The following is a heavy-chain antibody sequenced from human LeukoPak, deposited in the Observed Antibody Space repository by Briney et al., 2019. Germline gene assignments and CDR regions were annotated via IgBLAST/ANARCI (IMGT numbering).Heavy chain of an antibody. Sequence: GGSLRLSCAASGFTFSSYEMNWVRQAPGKGLEWVSYISSSGSTIYYADSVKGRFTISRDNAKNSLYLQMNSLRAEDTAVYYCARNDGYSYGFIDYWGQGTLVTVSS. CDR3: ARNDGYSYGFIDY. CDR1: GFTFSSYE. D-gene: IGHD5-18*01. J-gene: IGHJ4*02. CDR2: ISSSGSTI. V-gene: IGHV3-48*03.